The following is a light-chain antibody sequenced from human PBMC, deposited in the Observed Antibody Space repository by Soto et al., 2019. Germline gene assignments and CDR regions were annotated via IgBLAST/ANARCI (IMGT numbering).Light chain of an antibody. Sequence: DIQMTQSPSTLSASVGERVTITCRASQTISSWLAWSQQKPVLAPKLLIYDSSTLKSGGPSRFSGSGSEPAFTLTISSLQPDDFATYYYQQYKCYSNSFGQGTKLEIK. J-gene: IGKJ2*03. V-gene: IGKV1-5*01. CDR2: DSS. CDR3: QQYKCYSNS. CDR1: QTISSW.